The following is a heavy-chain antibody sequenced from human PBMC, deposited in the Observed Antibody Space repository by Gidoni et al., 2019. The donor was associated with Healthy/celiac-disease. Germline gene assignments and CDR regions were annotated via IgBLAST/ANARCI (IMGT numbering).Heavy chain of an antibody. CDR2: TYYRSKWYN. CDR1: GDSVSRNSAA. CDR3: ARDLSPTYYYDSSGFDY. J-gene: IGHJ4*02. Sequence: QVQLQQSGPGLVKPSQTLSLTCAISGDSVSRNSAAWNWIRQAPSRGLEWLGRTYYRSKWYNEYAVSGKSRITINPDTSKNQFSLQLNSVTPEDTAVYYCARDLSPTYYYDSSGFDYWGQGTLVTVSS. V-gene: IGHV6-1*01. D-gene: IGHD3-22*01.